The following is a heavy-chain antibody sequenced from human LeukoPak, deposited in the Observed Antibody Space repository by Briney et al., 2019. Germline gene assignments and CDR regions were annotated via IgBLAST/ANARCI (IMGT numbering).Heavy chain of an antibody. CDR3: ARARATGSVTFGI. Sequence: GRSLRLSCAASGFTFSSYTMHWVRQAPGKGLEWVAVMSNDGNSKYYAGSVKGRFTISRDTSKSTLDLQMNGLRAEDTAVYYCARARATGSVTFGIWGQGTLVTVSS. V-gene: IGHV3-30-3*01. CDR1: GFTFSSYT. D-gene: IGHD3-16*01. J-gene: IGHJ4*02. CDR2: MSNDGNSK.